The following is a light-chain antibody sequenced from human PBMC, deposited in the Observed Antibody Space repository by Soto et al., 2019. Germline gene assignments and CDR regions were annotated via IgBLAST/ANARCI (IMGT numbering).Light chain of an antibody. CDR3: SSYAGSNIL. V-gene: IGLV2-8*01. J-gene: IGLJ2*01. CDR2: EVS. CDR1: SSDVGGYNY. Sequence: QSALTQPPSASGSPGQSVTISCTGTSSDVGGYNYVSWYQQHPGKAPKLMIYEVSTRPSGVPDRFSGSKSGNTASLTVSGLQAEEEADYYCSSYAGSNILFGGGTKLTVL.